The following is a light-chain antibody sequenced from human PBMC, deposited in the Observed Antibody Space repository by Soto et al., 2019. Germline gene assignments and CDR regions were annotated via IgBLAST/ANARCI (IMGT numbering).Light chain of an antibody. CDR3: QHRMNWPLT. CDR2: GAS. J-gene: IGKJ5*01. Sequence: EIVITQSPATVSVSTGESATLSCRASQSVSNNLTWYQQKPGQPPRLLIYGASTRATGVPGRFSGSGSGTEFTLTISSLEPEDFAVYYCQHRMNWPLTFGQGTRLAIK. CDR1: QSVSNN. V-gene: IGKV3-15*01.